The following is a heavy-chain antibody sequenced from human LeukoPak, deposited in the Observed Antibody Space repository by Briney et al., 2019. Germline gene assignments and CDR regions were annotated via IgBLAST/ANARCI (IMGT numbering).Heavy chain of an antibody. D-gene: IGHD3-22*01. J-gene: IGHJ4*02. CDR1: GGSISSYY. Sequence: SETLSLTCTVSGGSISSYYWSWIRQPAGKGLEWIGRIYTSGSTNYNPSLKSRVTISVDTSKNQFSLKLSSVTAADTAVYYCASYDSSGYYPFDHWGQGTLVTVSS. V-gene: IGHV4-4*07. CDR2: IYTSGST. CDR3: ASYDSSGYYPFDH.